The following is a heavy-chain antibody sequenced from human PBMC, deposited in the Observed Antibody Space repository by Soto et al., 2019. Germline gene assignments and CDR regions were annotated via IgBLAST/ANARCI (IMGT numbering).Heavy chain of an antibody. V-gene: IGHV1-46*01. J-gene: IGHJ4*01. CDR1: GYTFTSYY. CDR2: INPSGGST. D-gene: IGHD3-3*01. CDR3: ARGPRGITIFGVVNHILDY. Sequence: ASVKVSCKASGYTFTSYYMHWVRQAPGQGLEWMGIINPSGGSTSYAQKFQGRVTMTRDTSTSTVYMELSSLRSEDTAVYYCARGPRGITIFGVVNHILDYWGQGTLDTVSS.